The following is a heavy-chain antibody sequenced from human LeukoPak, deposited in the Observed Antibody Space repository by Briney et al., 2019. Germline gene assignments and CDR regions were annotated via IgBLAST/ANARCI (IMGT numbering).Heavy chain of an antibody. J-gene: IGHJ4*02. CDR2: IWHDGSNE. Sequence: PGGSLRLSCAASGFNFSNYGMNWVRQAPGKGLEWVAVIWHDGSNEYYADSVKGRSTISRDNSENTLYLQMNSLGAEDTAFYYCARGIAVAGTTGGYCDYWGQGALVTVSS. D-gene: IGHD6-19*01. CDR1: GFNFSNYG. CDR3: ARGIAVAGTTGGYCDY. V-gene: IGHV3-33*01.